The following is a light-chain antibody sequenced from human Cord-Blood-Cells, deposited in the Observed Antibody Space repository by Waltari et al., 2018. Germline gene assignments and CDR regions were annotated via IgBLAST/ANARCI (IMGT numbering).Light chain of an antibody. V-gene: IGLV3-25*03. Sequence: SYELTQPPSVSVSPGQTARITCSGDALPKQYAYWYQQKPGQAPVLVIYKDSERPSGIRERFSVSSSGTTVTLTISGVQAEDEADYYCQSADSSGTYVVFGGGTKLTVL. CDR3: QSADSSGTYVV. J-gene: IGLJ2*01. CDR1: ALPKQY. CDR2: KDS.